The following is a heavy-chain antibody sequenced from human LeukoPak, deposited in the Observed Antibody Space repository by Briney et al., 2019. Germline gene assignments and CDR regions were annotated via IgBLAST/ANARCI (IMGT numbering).Heavy chain of an antibody. CDR2: INPNSGGT. D-gene: IGHD1-26*01. V-gene: IGHV1-2*02. Sequence: GASVKVSCKASGYTFTNYYMHWVRQAPGQGLEWMGWINPNSGGTDYAQKFQGRVTMTRDTSISTAYMELSRLRSDDTAVYFCLPSANYFYFDYWGQGTLVTVSS. CDR1: GYTFTNYY. J-gene: IGHJ4*02. CDR3: LPSANYFYFDY.